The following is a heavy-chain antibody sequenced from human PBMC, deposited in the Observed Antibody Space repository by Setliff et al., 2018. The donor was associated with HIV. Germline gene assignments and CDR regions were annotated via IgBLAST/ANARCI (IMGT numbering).Heavy chain of an antibody. V-gene: IGHV4-39*07. Sequence: ETLSLPCTVSGGSISSSSYYWGWIRQPPGKGLEWIGSIYYSGSTYYNPSLKSRVTISVDTSKNQFSLKLSSVTAADTAVYYCARETYYNFWSGYLAADAFDIWGQGTMVTV. CDR3: ARETYYNFWSGYLAADAFDI. CDR1: GGSISSSSYY. J-gene: IGHJ3*02. CDR2: IYYSGST. D-gene: IGHD3-3*01.